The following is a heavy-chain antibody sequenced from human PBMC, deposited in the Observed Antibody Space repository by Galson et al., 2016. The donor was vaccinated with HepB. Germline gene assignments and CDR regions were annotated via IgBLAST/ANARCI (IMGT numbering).Heavy chain of an antibody. CDR1: GGSISRSNYY. J-gene: IGHJ4*02. D-gene: IGHD6-13*01. CDR2: IYYSGST. V-gene: IGHV4-39*01. CDR3: ARHSGYSSSWYFFEALDY. Sequence: ETLSLTCTVSGGSISRSNYYWGWIRQPPGKGLEWIGSIYYSGSTYYNPSLKSRVTISVDTSKNQFSLKLSSVTAADTAVYYCARHSGYSSSWYFFEALDYWGQGTLVTVSS.